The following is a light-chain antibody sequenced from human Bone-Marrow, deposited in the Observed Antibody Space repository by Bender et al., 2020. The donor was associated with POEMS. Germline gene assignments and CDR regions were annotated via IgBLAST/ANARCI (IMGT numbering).Light chain of an antibody. CDR1: NTALGPHSV. J-gene: IGLJ1*01. V-gene: IGLV2-23*02. CDR2: ENS. CDR3: CSYDATTTLFV. Sequence: QSALTQPASVSESPGQSITVSCTGDNTALGPHSVVSWYQQHPGKVPKLMIYENSKRPSGVSDRFSASNSGSPASLTISGLQADDEADYYCCSYDATTTLFVFGSGTKVSVL.